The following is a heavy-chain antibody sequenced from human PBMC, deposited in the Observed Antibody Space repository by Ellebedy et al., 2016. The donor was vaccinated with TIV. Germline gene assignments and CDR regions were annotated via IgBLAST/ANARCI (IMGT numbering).Heavy chain of an antibody. CDR3: ARKMGGGSSPDS. J-gene: IGHJ4*02. CDR1: GGVFNTYA. CDR2: TSPLFGET. V-gene: IGHV1-69*05. D-gene: IGHD2-15*01. Sequence: ASVKVSXXASGGVFNTYAFNWVRQAPGQGLEWMGGTSPLFGETNYAPRFQDRVRITTDDSKTTSYMELSGLGSEDTAVYFCARKMGGGSSPDSWGQGTLVIVSS.